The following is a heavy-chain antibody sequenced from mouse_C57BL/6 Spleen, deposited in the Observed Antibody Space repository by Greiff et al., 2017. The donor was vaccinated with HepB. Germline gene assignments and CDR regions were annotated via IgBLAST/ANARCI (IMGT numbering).Heavy chain of an antibody. J-gene: IGHJ2*01. D-gene: IGHD1-1*01. CDR1: GYSFTGYY. CDR2: INPSTGGT. CDR3: ARHGAGNYDFDY. V-gene: IGHV1-43*01. Sequence: EVQLQQSGPELAKPGASVKISCKASGYSFTGYYMHWVKQSSEKSLEWIGEINPSTGGTSYNQKFTGKATLTVDKSSSTAYMQLKSLTSEASAVYYCARHGAGNYDFDYWGQGTTLTVSS.